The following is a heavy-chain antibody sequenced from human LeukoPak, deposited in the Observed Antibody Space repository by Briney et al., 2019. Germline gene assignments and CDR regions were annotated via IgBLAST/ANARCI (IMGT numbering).Heavy chain of an antibody. CDR3: AKDPLHYSGSYYMFVKANWFDP. CDR1: GFTFSGSA. Sequence: GGSLRLSCAASGFTFSGSAMHWVRQASGKGLEWVGRIRSKANSYATAYAASVKGRFTISRDDSKNTAYLQMNSLKTEDTAVYYCAKDPLHYSGSYYMFVKANWFDPWGQGTLDTVSS. CDR2: IRSKANSYAT. D-gene: IGHD1-26*01. V-gene: IGHV3-73*01. J-gene: IGHJ5*02.